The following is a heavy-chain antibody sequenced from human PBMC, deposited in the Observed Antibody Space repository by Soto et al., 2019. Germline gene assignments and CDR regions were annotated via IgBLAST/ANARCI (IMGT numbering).Heavy chain of an antibody. CDR3: AKDTYYYSISGYYVVDS. V-gene: IGHV3-30*18. D-gene: IGHD3-22*01. J-gene: IGHJ4*02. CDR1: GFTFNSYG. Sequence: QVQLVESGGGVVQPGRSLRLSCAASGFTFNSYGIHWVRQAPGKGLEWVAVISHDGSKTNYADSVKGRVTISRDNSKDTVYLQMNSLRAEDTAVYYCAKDTYYYSISGYYVVDSWGQGTLVTVSS. CDR2: ISHDGSKT.